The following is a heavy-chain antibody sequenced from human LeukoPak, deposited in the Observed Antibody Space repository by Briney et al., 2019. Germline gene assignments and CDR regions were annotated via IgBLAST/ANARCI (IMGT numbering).Heavy chain of an antibody. D-gene: IGHD3-22*01. Sequence: ASVKVSCKASGGTFSSYAISWVRQAPGQGLEWMGRIIPIFGTANYAQKFQGRVTITTDGSTSAAYMELSSLRSEDTAVYYCAQDYYDSEYWGQGTLVTVSS. CDR2: IIPIFGTA. V-gene: IGHV1-69*05. J-gene: IGHJ4*02. CDR1: GGTFSSYA. CDR3: AQDYYDSEY.